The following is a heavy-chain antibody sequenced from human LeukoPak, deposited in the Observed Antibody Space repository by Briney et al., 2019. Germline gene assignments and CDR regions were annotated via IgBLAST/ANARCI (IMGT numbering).Heavy chain of an antibody. CDR1: GFLFSNSW. J-gene: IGHJ4*02. D-gene: IGHD4-23*01. V-gene: IGHV3-7*03. Sequence: GGSLRLSCEASGFLFSNSWMSWVRQAPGKGLEWVANMNQDGSERNYVDSVKGRLTISRDNAKGSLYLQMNGLRAEDTAVYFCVKDRGYSTFDYWGQGALVTVSS. CDR3: VKDRGYSTFDY. CDR2: MNQDGSER.